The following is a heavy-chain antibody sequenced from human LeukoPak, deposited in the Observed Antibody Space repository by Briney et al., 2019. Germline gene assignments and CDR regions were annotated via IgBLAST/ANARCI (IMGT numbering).Heavy chain of an antibody. D-gene: IGHD4-17*01. CDR3: AKDHYGAA. Sequence: EGSLRLSCAASGFTFSSYGMHWVRQAPGKGLEWVAVISYDGSNKYYADSVKGRFTISRDNSKNTLYLQMNSLRAEDTAVYYCAKDHYGAAWGQGTLVTVSS. CDR1: GFTFSSYG. V-gene: IGHV3-30*18. J-gene: IGHJ5*02. CDR2: ISYDGSNK.